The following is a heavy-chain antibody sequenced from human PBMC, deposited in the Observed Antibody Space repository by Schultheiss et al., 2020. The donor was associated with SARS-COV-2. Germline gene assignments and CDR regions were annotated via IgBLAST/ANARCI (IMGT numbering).Heavy chain of an antibody. V-gene: IGHV3-23*01. D-gene: IGHD1-26*01. CDR1: GFTFSSYA. J-gene: IGHJ4*02. CDR3: ARDQYSGSYSSYYFDY. CDR2: ISGSGGST. Sequence: GESLKISCAASGFTFSSYAMSWVRQAPGKGLEWVSAISGSGGSTYYADSVKGRFTISRDNSKNTLYLQMNSLRAEDTAVYYCARDQYSGSYSSYYFDYWGQGTLVTVSS.